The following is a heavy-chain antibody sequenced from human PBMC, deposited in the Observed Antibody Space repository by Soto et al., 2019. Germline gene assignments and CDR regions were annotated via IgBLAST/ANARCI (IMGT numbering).Heavy chain of an antibody. D-gene: IGHD1-26*01. CDR3: AKAGGSYHYFDY. V-gene: IGHV3-30*18. Sequence: GGSLRLSCAASGFTFSSYGMHWVRQAPGKGLEWVAVISYDGSNKYYADSVKGRFTISRDNSKNTLYLQMNSLRAEDTAVYYCAKAGGSYHYFDYWGQGTLVTVSS. J-gene: IGHJ4*02. CDR2: ISYDGSNK. CDR1: GFTFSSYG.